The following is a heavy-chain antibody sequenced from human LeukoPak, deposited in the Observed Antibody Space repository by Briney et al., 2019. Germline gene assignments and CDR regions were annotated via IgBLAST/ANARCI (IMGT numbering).Heavy chain of an antibody. Sequence: PGGSLRLSCAASGFTFSSYAMHWVRQAPGKGLEWVAVISYDGSNKYYADSVKGRFTISRDNSKNTLYLQMNSLRAEDTAVYYCARDGATVVSYHYFDYWGQGTLVTVPS. J-gene: IGHJ4*02. CDR3: ARDGATVVSYHYFDY. CDR1: GFTFSSYA. CDR2: ISYDGSNK. D-gene: IGHD2-8*02. V-gene: IGHV3-30-3*01.